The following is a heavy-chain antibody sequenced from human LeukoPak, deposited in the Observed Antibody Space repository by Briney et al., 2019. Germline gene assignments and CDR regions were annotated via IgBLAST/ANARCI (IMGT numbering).Heavy chain of an antibody. Sequence: GGSLKLSCAASGFTFSSYGMHWVRQAPGQGLEWMGVMRHDGSNKYYADSVKGRFTISRDNSKNTLYLQMNSLRAEGTAVYYCAKDGYYDILTGYNYYYYYMDVWGKGTTVTVPS. J-gene: IGHJ6*03. CDR1: GFTFSSYG. V-gene: IGHV3-33*06. CDR3: AKDGYYDILTGYNYYYYYMDV. D-gene: IGHD3-9*01. CDR2: MRHDGSNK.